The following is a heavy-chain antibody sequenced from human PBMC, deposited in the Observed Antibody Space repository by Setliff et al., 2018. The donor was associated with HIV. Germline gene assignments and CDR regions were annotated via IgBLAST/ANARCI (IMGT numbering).Heavy chain of an antibody. Sequence: SETLSLTCAVYGGSFSGYSWIWIRQPPGKGLEWIGEINHSGSANYNPSLKSRVTISLDTSRNQFSLKLTSMTAADTSVYYCARLCIAAAGTRSIPWYFDLWGRGTLVTVSS. D-gene: IGHD6-13*01. CDR3: ARLCIAAAGTRSIPWYFDL. CDR2: INHSGSA. V-gene: IGHV4-34*01. CDR1: GGSFSGYS. J-gene: IGHJ2*01.